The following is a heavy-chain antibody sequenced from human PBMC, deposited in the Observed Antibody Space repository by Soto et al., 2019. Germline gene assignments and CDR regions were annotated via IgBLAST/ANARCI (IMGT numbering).Heavy chain of an antibody. Sequence: QVQLVQSGAEVKQPGSSVKVSCKASGGTFSSYAISWVRQAPGQGLEWMGGIIPIFGTANYAQKFQGRVTITADESTSTAYMELSSLRSEDTAVYYCARQSVRSRDGYNRVSIDYWGQGTLVPVSS. CDR1: GGTFSSYA. CDR3: ARQSVRSRDGYNRVSIDY. CDR2: IIPIFGTA. V-gene: IGHV1-69*01. D-gene: IGHD5-12*01. J-gene: IGHJ4*02.